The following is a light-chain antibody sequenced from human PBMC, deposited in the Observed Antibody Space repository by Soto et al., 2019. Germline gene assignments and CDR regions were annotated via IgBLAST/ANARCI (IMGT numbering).Light chain of an antibody. CDR2: GAS. Sequence: EIVLTQSPGTLSLSPGERATLSCRASESVSTNYLAWYQQKPGQAPRLLISGASSRATGMPDRFSGSGSGADFALTINRLEPEDFAVYYCQQYGNAPLTFGGGTKVEIK. J-gene: IGKJ4*01. CDR1: ESVSTNY. CDR3: QQYGNAPLT. V-gene: IGKV3-20*01.